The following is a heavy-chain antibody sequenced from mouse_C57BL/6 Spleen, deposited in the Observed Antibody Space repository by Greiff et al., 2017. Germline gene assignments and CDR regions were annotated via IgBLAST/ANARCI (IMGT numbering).Heavy chain of an antibody. D-gene: IGHD2-4*01. Sequence: EVQLVESGGGLVKPGGSLKLSCAASGFTFSDYGMHWVRQAPEKGLEWVAYISSGSSTIYYADTVKGRFTFTSYNAKKTLFLQMTRQMSRDTAKYDGAKNYEYGGGYYAMDYWGQGTSVTVSS. J-gene: IGHJ4*01. V-gene: IGHV5-17*01. CDR3: AKNYEYGGGYYAMDY. CDR2: ISSGSSTI. CDR1: GFTFSDYG.